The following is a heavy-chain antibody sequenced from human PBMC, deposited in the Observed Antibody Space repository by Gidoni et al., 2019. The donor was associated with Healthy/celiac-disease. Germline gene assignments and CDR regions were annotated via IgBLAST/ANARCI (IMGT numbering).Heavy chain of an antibody. J-gene: IGHJ4*02. V-gene: IGHV4-39*01. Sequence: QLQLQESRPALVKPSETLSLPCPVSGGSLSSSSYYWAWIRQPPGKGLEWIGSIYYSGSTYANPSLKSRVTISVDTSKNQFSLKLSSVTAADTAVYYCARRKGRYYDSSGYYEEGYYFDYWGQGTLVTVSS. CDR1: GGSLSSSSYY. CDR2: IYYSGST. D-gene: IGHD3-22*01. CDR3: ARRKGRYYDSSGYYEEGYYFDY.